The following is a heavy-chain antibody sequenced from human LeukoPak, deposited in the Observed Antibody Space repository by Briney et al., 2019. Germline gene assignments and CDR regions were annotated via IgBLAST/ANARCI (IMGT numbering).Heavy chain of an antibody. Sequence: PGRSLRLSCAASGFTFSNYGMHWVRQAPGKGLEWVAIISYDGSNKYYADSVKGRFTISRDNSKKTLYLQMNSLRAEDTAAYYCAKDFGSDSSGWYRYFQNWGQGTLVTVSS. CDR2: ISYDGSNK. CDR3: AKDFGSDSSGWYRYFQN. J-gene: IGHJ1*01. V-gene: IGHV3-30*18. D-gene: IGHD6-13*01. CDR1: GFTFSNYG.